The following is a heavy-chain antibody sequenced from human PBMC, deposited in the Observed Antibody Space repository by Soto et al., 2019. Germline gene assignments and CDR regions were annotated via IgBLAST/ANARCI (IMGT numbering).Heavy chain of an antibody. J-gene: IGHJ5*02. Sequence: ASVKVSCKASGYTFTSYYMHWVRQAPGQGLEWMGIINPSGGSTSYAQKFQGRVTMTRDTSTSTVYMELSSLRSEDTAVYYCASAWVITMVRGVINWFDPWGQGTLVTVSS. CDR3: ASAWVITMVRGVINWFDP. V-gene: IGHV1-46*01. CDR1: GYTFTSYY. CDR2: INPSGGST. D-gene: IGHD3-10*01.